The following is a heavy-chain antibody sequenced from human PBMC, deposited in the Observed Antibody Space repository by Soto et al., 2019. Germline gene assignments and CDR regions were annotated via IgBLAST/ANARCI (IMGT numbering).Heavy chain of an antibody. Sequence: EVQLLESGGGLVQPGGSLRLSCAASGFTFSSYAMSWVRQAPGKGLEWVSAISGSGGSTYYADSVKGRFTISRDNSKKTLYLQLNSLRAEATAVYYCAEDWFSSGWTYYYGMDVWGQGTTVTVSS. J-gene: IGHJ6*02. V-gene: IGHV3-23*01. D-gene: IGHD6-19*01. CDR2: ISGSGGST. CDR3: AEDWFSSGWTYYYGMDV. CDR1: GFTFSSYA.